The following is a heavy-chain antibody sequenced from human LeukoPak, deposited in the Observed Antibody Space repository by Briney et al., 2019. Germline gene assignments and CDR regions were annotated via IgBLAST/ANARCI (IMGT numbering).Heavy chain of an antibody. V-gene: IGHV1-3*01. Sequence: ASVKVSCKASGYTFNTYAIHWVRQAPGQRPEWMGWINAGNGNTKSSQKFQGRVTLTRDKSASTAYMELSSLTSEDTAVYYCARVPAAENYYYYYGMDVWGQGTTVTVSS. D-gene: IGHD2-2*01. CDR2: INAGNGNT. CDR1: GYTFNTYA. J-gene: IGHJ6*02. CDR3: ARVPAAENYYYYYGMDV.